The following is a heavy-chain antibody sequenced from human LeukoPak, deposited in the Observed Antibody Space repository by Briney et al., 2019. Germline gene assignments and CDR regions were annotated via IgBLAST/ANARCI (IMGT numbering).Heavy chain of an antibody. V-gene: IGHV4-34*01. CDR1: GGSFSGYY. Sequence: PSETLSLTCAVYGGSFSGYYWSWIRQPPGKGLEWIGEINHGGSTNYNPSLKSRVTISVDTSKNQFSLKLSSVTAADTAVYYCARGWCSGGSCRYPARYYYGMDVWGKGTTVTVSS. CDR2: INHGGST. J-gene: IGHJ6*04. D-gene: IGHD2-15*01. CDR3: ARGWCSGGSCRYPARYYYGMDV.